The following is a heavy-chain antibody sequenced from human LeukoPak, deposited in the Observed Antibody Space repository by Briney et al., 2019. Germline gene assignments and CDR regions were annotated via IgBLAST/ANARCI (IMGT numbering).Heavy chain of an antibody. CDR3: ARQPTTTTVYNWFDP. J-gene: IGHJ5*02. CDR1: GYSISSGYY. Sequence: SETLSLTCAVSGYSISSGYYWGWIRQPPGKGLEWIGGIYHSGSTYYNPSLKSRVTISVDTSKNQFSLKLSSVTAADTAVYYCARQPTTTTVYNWFDPWGQGTLVTVSS. D-gene: IGHD4-17*01. CDR2: IYHSGST. V-gene: IGHV4-38-2*01.